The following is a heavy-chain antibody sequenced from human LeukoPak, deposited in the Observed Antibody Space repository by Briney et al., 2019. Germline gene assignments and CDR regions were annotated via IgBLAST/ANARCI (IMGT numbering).Heavy chain of an antibody. J-gene: IGHJ3*02. CDR2: IYPGDSDT. CDR3: ARFGIAVAGSTNDAFDI. D-gene: IGHD6-19*01. CDR1: GYSFTSYW. V-gene: IGHV5-51*04. Sequence: GESLKISCKGSGYSFTSYWIGWVRQMPGKGLGWMGIIYPGDSDTRYSPSFQGQVTISADKPISTAYLQWSSLKASDTAMYYCARFGIAVAGSTNDAFDIWGQGTMVTVSS.